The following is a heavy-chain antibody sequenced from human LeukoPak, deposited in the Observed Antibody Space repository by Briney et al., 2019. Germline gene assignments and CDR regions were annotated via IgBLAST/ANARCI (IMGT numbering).Heavy chain of an antibody. CDR1: VGTFSSYA. J-gene: IGHJ5*02. V-gene: IGHV1-69*10. D-gene: IGHD3-9*01. CDR2: IIPIFGIA. CDR3: ARDNPYDILTGYYYWFDP. Sequence: SVKVSCKASVGTFSSYAISWVRQAPGHRRECMGGIIPIFGIANSAQKFQCRVTITADKSTSTAYIELSSPRSEDTAVYYCARDNPYDILTGYYYWFDPWGQGTLLTVPS.